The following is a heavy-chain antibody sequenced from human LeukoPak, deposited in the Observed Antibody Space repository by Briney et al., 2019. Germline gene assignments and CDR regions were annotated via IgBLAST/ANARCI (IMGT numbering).Heavy chain of an antibody. V-gene: IGHV3-30-3*01. CDR2: ISYDGSNK. CDR1: GFTFSSYA. D-gene: IGHD4-17*01. CDR3: ARGEEVTTSAFDI. Sequence: PGRSLRLSCAASGFTFSSYAMHWVRQAPGKGLEWVAVISYDGSNKYYADSVKGRFTISRDNSKNTLYLQMNSLRAEDTAVYYCARGEEVTTSAFDIWGQGTMVTVSS. J-gene: IGHJ3*02.